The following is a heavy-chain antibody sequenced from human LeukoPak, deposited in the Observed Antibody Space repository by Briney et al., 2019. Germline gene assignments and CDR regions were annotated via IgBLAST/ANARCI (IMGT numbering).Heavy chain of an antibody. CDR1: GFTFSDYW. Sequence: GGSLRLSCAASGFTFSDYWMHWVRQAPGKGLEWVSAISGSGGSTYYADSVKGRFTISRDNSKNTLYLQMNSLRAEDTAVYYCAKERDGYCSSTSCYWPRYFDYWGQGTLVTVSS. CDR3: AKERDGYCSSTSCYWPRYFDY. J-gene: IGHJ4*02. CDR2: ISGSGGST. D-gene: IGHD2-2*01. V-gene: IGHV3-23*01.